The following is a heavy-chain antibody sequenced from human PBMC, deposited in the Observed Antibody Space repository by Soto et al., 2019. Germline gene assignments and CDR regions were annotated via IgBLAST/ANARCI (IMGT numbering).Heavy chain of an antibody. J-gene: IGHJ1*01. CDR3: ATQAVYYDSSGPKYFQH. V-gene: IGHV4-31*03. Sequence: SETLSLTCTVSGASIRSGGYYWGWIRQPPGKGLEWIGFIYYSGNTYYNPSLKSRLAMSVDTSKNQFSLRLSSVTAADTAVYYCATQAVYYDSSGPKYFQHWGQGPLVTVSS. CDR2: IYYSGNT. CDR1: GASIRSGGYY. D-gene: IGHD3-22*01.